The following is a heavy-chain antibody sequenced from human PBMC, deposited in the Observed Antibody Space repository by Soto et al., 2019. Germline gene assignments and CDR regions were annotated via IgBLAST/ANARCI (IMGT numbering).Heavy chain of an antibody. CDR3: ARTYSNYAYYYYYMDF. J-gene: IGHJ6*03. D-gene: IGHD4-4*01. CDR2: IYYSGST. Sequence: SETLSLTCTVSGGSISGYCWSWIRQPPGKGLEWFGYIYYSGSTNYNPPLKSRVTISVDTSKNQFSLKLSSVTAAYTAVYYCARTYSNYAYYYYYMDFWGKGTTVTVSS. CDR1: GGSISGYC. V-gene: IGHV4-59*08.